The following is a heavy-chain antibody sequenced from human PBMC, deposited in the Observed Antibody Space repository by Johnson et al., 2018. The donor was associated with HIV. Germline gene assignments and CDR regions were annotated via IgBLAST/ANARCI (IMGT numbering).Heavy chain of an antibody. CDR2: ISSSGGTI. J-gene: IGHJ3*02. Sequence: QVQLVESGGGLVKPGGSLRLSCAASRFTFSDYYMSWIRQTPGKGLEWVSYISSSGGTIYYADSVKVRFSISRDNAKNSLYLQMNSLRAEDTAVYYCARDRGYWDAFDIWGQGTMVTVSS. V-gene: IGHV3-11*04. D-gene: IGHD3-22*01. CDR3: ARDRGYWDAFDI. CDR1: RFTFSDYY.